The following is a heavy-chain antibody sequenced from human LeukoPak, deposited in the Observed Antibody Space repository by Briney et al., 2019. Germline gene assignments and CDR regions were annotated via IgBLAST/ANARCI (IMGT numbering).Heavy chain of an antibody. V-gene: IGHV3-7*03. J-gene: IGHJ6*02. CDR2: INHNGNVN. CDR1: GFTFNTYS. D-gene: IGHD3-16*01. CDR3: ARGGGLDV. Sequence: GGSLRLSCAASGFTFNTYSMNWARQAPGKGLEWVASINHNGNVNYYVDSVKGRFTISRDNAKNSLYLQMSNLRAEDTAVYFCARGGGLDVWGQGATVTVSS.